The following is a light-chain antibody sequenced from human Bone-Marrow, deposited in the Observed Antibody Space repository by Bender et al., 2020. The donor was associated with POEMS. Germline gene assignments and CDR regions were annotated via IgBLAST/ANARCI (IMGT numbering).Light chain of an antibody. CDR2: QDH. V-gene: IGLV3-1*01. J-gene: IGLJ2*01. CDR3: QAWVGSLNIV. CDR1: KLGDKY. Sequence: SYDLTQPPSVSVSPGQTASITCSGDKLGDKYSSWYQQRAGQSPVLVIYQDHRRPSGIPERFSGSSSGNTATLTISDTQAMDEADYYCQAWVGSLNIVFGGGTRLTVL.